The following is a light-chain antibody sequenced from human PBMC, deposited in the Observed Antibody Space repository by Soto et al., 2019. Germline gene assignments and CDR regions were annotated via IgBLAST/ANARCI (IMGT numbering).Light chain of an antibody. Sequence: EIVMTQSPATLSVSPGERGTLSCRASQSVNSNLAWYQQKPGQAPRLLIYGASTRATGIPARFSGSGSGTECTLTISSLQSEDLAIYYCQQYNNWPRTFGQGTKVEVK. CDR2: GAS. CDR1: QSVNSN. V-gene: IGKV3-15*01. CDR3: QQYNNWPRT. J-gene: IGKJ1*01.